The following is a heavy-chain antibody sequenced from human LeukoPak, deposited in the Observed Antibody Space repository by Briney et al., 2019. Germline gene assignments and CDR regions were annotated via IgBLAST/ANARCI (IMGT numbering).Heavy chain of an antibody. CDR1: GYTFTSYG. V-gene: IGHV1-18*01. CDR3: ARETGYSGYEKNYYYYYYMDV. D-gene: IGHD5-12*01. CDR2: ISAYNGNT. Sequence: ASVKVSCKASGYTFTSYGISWVRQAPGQGLEWMGWISAYNGNTNYAQKLQGRVTMTTDTSTSTAYMELRSLRSDDTAVYYCARETGYSGYEKNYYYYYYMDVWGKGTTVTVSS. J-gene: IGHJ6*03.